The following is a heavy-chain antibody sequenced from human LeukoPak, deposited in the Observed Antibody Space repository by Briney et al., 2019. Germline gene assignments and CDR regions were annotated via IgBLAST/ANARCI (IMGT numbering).Heavy chain of an antibody. Sequence: RASETLSLTCTVSGGSISSYYWSWIRQPPGKGLEWIGYIYYSGSTYYNPSLKSRVTISVDTSKNQFSLKLSSVTAADTAVYYCARHDLWFHWFDPWGQGTLVTVSS. J-gene: IGHJ5*02. V-gene: IGHV4-59*08. CDR3: ARHDLWFHWFDP. CDR2: IYYSGST. CDR1: GGSISSYY. D-gene: IGHD3-10*01.